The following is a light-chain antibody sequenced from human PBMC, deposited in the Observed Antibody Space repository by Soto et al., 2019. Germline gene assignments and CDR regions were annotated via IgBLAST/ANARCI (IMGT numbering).Light chain of an antibody. V-gene: IGLV2-8*01. CDR2: ELT. J-gene: IGLJ3*02. CDR1: SY. Sequence: QSVLTQPPSAPGSPGQSVTISCTATSYVSWYQQHPGKAPRLIIYELTKRPSGVPDRFSGSTSGNTASLTVSGLQADDEADYYCASYAGNIWVFGGGTKLTVL. CDR3: ASYAGNIWV.